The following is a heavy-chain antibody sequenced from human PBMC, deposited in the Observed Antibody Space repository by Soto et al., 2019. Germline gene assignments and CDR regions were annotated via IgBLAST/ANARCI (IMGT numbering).Heavy chain of an antibody. Sequence: PGGSLXLSCAASGFTFSNAWINWVRQAPGKGLEWVGRIKSKTDGETTDFAAPVKGRFAISRDDSKDMVYLQMNSLKTEDTGIYYCTSRVGGTRELRFWGQGTLVTVSS. V-gene: IGHV3-15*07. CDR3: TSRVGGTRELRF. CDR2: IKSKTDGETT. CDR1: GFTFSNAW. J-gene: IGHJ4*02. D-gene: IGHD1-26*01.